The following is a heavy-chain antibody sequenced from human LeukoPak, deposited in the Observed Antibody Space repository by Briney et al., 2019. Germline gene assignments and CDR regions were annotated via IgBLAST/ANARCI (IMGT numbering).Heavy chain of an antibody. J-gene: IGHJ5*02. CDR1: GYTFTGYY. CDR2: FDPEDGET. V-gene: IGHV1-24*01. D-gene: IGHD3-10*01. CDR3: ATSYYYGSGSYSNWFDP. Sequence: ASVKVSCKASGYTFTGYYMHWVRQAPGKGLEWMGGFDPEDGETIYAQKFQGRVTMTEDTSTDTAYMELSSLRSEDTAVYYCATSYYYGSGSYSNWFDPWGQGTLVTVSS.